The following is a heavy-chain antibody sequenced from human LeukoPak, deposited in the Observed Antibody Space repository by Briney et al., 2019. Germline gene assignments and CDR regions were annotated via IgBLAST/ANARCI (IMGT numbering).Heavy chain of an antibody. CDR3: ARDPTYYYDSSGYQMGGY. CDR1: GFTFSSYR. CDR2: ISSSSSYI. Sequence: PGGSLRLSCAASGFTFSSYRMNWVRQAPGKGLEWVSSISSSSSYIYYADSVKGRFTISRDNAKNSLYLQMNSLRAEDTAVYYCARDPTYYYDSSGYQMGGYWGQGTLVTVSS. J-gene: IGHJ4*02. D-gene: IGHD3-22*01. V-gene: IGHV3-21*01.